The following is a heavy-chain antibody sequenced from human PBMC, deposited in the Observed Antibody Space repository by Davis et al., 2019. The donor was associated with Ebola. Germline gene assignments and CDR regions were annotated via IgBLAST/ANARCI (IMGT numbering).Heavy chain of an antibody. CDR3: ARKPRTYYYDSSGPNYYYYGMDV. J-gene: IGHJ6*02. V-gene: IGHV4-34*01. Sequence: SETLSLTCAVYGGSFSGYYWSWIRQPPGKGLEWIGEINHSGSTNYNPSLKSRVTISVDTSKNQFSLKLSSVTAADTAVYYCARKPRTYYYDSSGPNYYYYGMDVWGQGTTVTVSS. D-gene: IGHD3-22*01. CDR1: GGSFSGYY. CDR2: INHSGST.